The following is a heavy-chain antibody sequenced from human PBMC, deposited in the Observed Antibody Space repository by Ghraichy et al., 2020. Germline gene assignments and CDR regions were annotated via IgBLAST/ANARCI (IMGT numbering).Heavy chain of an antibody. Sequence: GGSLRLSCVASGFTFSNAWMSWVRQAPGKGLEWVGRIKSKTDGGTTDYAAPVKGRFTISRDDSKNTLYLQMNSLKTEDTAVYYCTTDVYYGDLYYYYYMDVWGKGTTVTVSS. CDR3: TTDVYYGDLYYYYYMDV. V-gene: IGHV3-15*01. CDR2: IKSKTDGGTT. D-gene: IGHD4-17*01. CDR1: GFTFSNAW. J-gene: IGHJ6*03.